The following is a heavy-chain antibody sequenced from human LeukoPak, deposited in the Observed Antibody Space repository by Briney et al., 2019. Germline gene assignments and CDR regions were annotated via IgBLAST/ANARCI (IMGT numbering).Heavy chain of an antibody. Sequence: SETLSLTCTVSGGSISSYYWSWIRQPPGKGLEWIGYIYYSGSTNYNPSLKSRVTISVDTSKNQFSLKLSSVTAADTAVYYCARDLPTVTLGGYMDVWGKGTTVTVSS. CDR1: GGSISSYY. J-gene: IGHJ6*03. D-gene: IGHD4-11*01. V-gene: IGHV4-59*01. CDR2: IYYSGST. CDR3: ARDLPTVTLGGYMDV.